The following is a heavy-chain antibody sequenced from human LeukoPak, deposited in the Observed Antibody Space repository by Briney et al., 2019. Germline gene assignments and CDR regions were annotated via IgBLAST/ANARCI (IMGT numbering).Heavy chain of an antibody. CDR3: ARDDILTGYQPLDY. V-gene: IGHV3-33*01. CDR2: IWFDGIRK. D-gene: IGHD3-9*01. J-gene: IGHJ4*02. Sequence: PGRSLRLSCAASGFTFSNYGMHWVRQVPGKGLEWVAAIWFDGIRKYYADSVKGRLTISRDNAKNSLYLQMNSLRAEDTALYYCARDDILTGYQPLDYWGQGTLVTVSS. CDR1: GFTFSNYG.